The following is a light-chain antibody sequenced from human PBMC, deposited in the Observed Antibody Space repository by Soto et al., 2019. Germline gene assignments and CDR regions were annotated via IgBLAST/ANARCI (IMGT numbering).Light chain of an antibody. V-gene: IGLV2-14*01. J-gene: IGLJ3*02. CDR2: EVS. CDR1: SSDVGGYNY. Sequence: QSALTQPASVSGSPGQSITISCTGTSSDVGGYNYVSWYQQHPGKAPKLMIYEVSNRPSGVSNRFSGSKSGNTASLTISGLQAEDEADYYCAAWDDSLKAMLFGGGTKLTVL. CDR3: AAWDDSLKAML.